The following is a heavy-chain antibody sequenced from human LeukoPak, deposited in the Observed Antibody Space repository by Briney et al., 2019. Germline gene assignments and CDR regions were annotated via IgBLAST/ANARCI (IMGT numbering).Heavy chain of an antibody. CDR3: ARGNWGLFDY. D-gene: IGHD7-27*01. V-gene: IGHV4-34*01. CDR2: INHSGST. J-gene: IGHJ4*02. CDR1: GGSFSGYY. Sequence: SETLSLTCAVYGGSFSGYYWSWICQPPGKGLEWIGEINHSGSTNYNPSLKSRVTISVDTSKNQFSLKLSSVTAADTAVYYCARGNWGLFDYWGQGTLVTVSS.